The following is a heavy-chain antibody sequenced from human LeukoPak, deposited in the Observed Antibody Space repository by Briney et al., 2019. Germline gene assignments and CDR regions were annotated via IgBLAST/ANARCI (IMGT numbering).Heavy chain of an antibody. Sequence: ASVKVSCKASGYTFTSYGISWVRQAPGQGLEWMGWISAYNGNTNYAQKLQGRVTMTTDTSTSTAYMELRSLRSDDTAVYYCARIPYYGDYGYYFDYWGQGTLVTVSS. D-gene: IGHD4-17*01. CDR1: GYTFTSYG. J-gene: IGHJ4*02. CDR2: ISAYNGNT. CDR3: ARIPYYGDYGYYFDY. V-gene: IGHV1-18*01.